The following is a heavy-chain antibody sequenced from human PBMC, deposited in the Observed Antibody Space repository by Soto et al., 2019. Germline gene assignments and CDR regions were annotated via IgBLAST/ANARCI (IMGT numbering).Heavy chain of an antibody. J-gene: IGHJ6*02. CDR3: AKGDGFILAV. V-gene: IGHV3-53*02. Sequence: EVQVLATGGGLIQPGGSLRLSCAASGFTVNSNYMSWVRQAPGEGLQWVSITNTGGTTYYADSVKGRFTVSRDNSMNTLYLQMNSLRAEDTAVYYCAKGDGFILAVWGQGTTVSVSS. CDR2: TNTGGTT. D-gene: IGHD1-26*01. CDR1: GFTVNSNY.